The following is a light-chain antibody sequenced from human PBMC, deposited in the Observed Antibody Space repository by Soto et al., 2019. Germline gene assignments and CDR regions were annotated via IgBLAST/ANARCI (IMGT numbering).Light chain of an antibody. J-gene: IGKJ1*01. CDR1: QSVSSSA. CDR2: GAS. Sequence: EIVLTQSPGTLSLSPGERATLSCRASQSVSSSALAWYQQKPGQAPRLLIYGASSRATGIPDRFSGSGSGTDFTLTISGLEPEDSAAYYCQRHGATFGQGTKVEIK. CDR3: QRHGAT. V-gene: IGKV3-20*01.